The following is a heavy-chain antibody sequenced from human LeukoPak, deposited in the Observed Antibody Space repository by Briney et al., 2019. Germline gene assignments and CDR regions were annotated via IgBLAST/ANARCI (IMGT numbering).Heavy chain of an antibody. V-gene: IGHV4-31*03. J-gene: IGHJ6*02. CDR3: ARDYQITMVRGVYYYYGMDV. Sequence: SETLSLTCTVSGGSISSGGYCWSWIRQHPGKGLEWIGYIYYSGSTYYNPSLKSRVTISVDTSKNQFSLKLSSVTAADTAVYYCARDYQITMVRGVYYYYGMDVWGQGTTVTVSS. CDR1: GGSISSGGYC. CDR2: IYYSGST. D-gene: IGHD3-10*01.